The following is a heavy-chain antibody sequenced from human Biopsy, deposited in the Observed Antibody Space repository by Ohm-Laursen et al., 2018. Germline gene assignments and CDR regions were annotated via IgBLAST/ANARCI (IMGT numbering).Heavy chain of an antibody. CDR1: GYTSISYD. D-gene: IGHD1-26*01. CDR2: MNPNSGKT. Sequence: GASVKVSCKASGYTSISYDIDWVRQATGQGLEWMGWMNPNSGKTGYAQKFQGRVTMTTNTSVNTAYMELSSLTFEDTAVYYCAFEGGTYSKPFDYWGQGSQVIVSS. J-gene: IGHJ4*02. V-gene: IGHV1-8*01. CDR3: AFEGGTYSKPFDY.